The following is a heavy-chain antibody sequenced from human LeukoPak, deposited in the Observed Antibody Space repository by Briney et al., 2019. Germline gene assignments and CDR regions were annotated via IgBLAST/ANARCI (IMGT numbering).Heavy chain of an antibody. V-gene: IGHV4-4*07. CDR3: ARLGGNGYCSSTSCYTNWFDP. CDR1: GGSINNYY. Sequence: SETLSLTCTVSGGSINNYYWSWIRRPAGKGLEWIGRIYTSGSTNYNPSLKSRVTMSVDTSKNQFSLKLSSVTAADTAVYYCARLGGNGYCSSTSCYTNWFDPWGQGTLVTVSS. D-gene: IGHD2-2*02. CDR2: IYTSGST. J-gene: IGHJ5*02.